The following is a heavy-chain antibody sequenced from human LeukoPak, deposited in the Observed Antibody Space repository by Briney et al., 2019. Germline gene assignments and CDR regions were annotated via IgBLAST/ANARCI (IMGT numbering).Heavy chain of an antibody. CDR2: VYFTGST. Sequence: SETLSLTCTVSGGXISTYYCSWIRQPPGRGLEWIGYVYFTGSTKYNSSLESRVTISVDTSKNQFSLRLTSVTAADTAIYYCARNGPLAGTRNWFDPWGLGTLVTVSS. D-gene: IGHD1-7*01. CDR3: ARNGPLAGTRNWFDP. CDR1: GGXISTYY. J-gene: IGHJ5*02. V-gene: IGHV4-59*01.